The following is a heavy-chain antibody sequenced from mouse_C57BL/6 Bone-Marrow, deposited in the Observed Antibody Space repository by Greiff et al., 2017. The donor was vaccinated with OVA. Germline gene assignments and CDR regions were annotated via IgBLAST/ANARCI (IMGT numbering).Heavy chain of an antibody. CDR1: GYTFTSYD. V-gene: IGHV1-85*01. CDR2: IYPRDGST. CDR3: ESAAMDY. Sequence: VQLQESGPELVRPGASVKLSCKASGYTFTSYDINWVKQRPGQGLEWIGWIYPRDGSTKYNEKFKGKATFTVDKSSSTAYMELDSLTSEDSAVYCGESAAMDYWGQGTSVTVSS. J-gene: IGHJ4*01.